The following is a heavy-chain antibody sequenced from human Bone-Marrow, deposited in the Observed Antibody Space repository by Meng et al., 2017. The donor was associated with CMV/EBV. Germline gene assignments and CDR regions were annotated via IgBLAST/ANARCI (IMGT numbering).Heavy chain of an antibody. J-gene: IGHJ5*02. CDR1: GGTFSSYA. Sequence: SVKVSCKASGGTFSSYAISWVRQAPGQGLEWMGGIIPIFGTANYAQKFQGRVTITTDESTSTAYTELSSLRSEDTAVYYCARGGKIVVVPADIEGVDWFDPWGQGTLVTVSS. CDR2: IIPIFGTA. V-gene: IGHV1-69*05. CDR3: ARGGKIVVVPADIEGVDWFDP. D-gene: IGHD2-2*02.